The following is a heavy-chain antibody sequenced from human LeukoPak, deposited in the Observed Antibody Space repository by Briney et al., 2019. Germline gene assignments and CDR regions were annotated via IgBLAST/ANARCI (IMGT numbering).Heavy chain of an antibody. D-gene: IGHD6-13*01. CDR1: RYSFTIYW. J-gene: IGHJ4*02. V-gene: IGHV5-51*01. Sequence: GDSLKISCKGSRYSFTIYWIGWVRQMPGKGLEWMGIIYPGDSDTRYSPSFQGQVTISADKSISTAYLQWSSLKASDTAMYYCARRIYSSSWYSVDYFDYWGQGTLVAVSS. CDR3: ARRIYSSSWYSVDYFDY. CDR2: IYPGDSDT.